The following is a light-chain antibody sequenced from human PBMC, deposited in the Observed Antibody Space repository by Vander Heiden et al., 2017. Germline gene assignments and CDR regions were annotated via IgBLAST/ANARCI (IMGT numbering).Light chain of an antibody. CDR1: HTISTSN. CDR2: AAS. CDR3: HQDCVSPQT. J-gene: IGKJ1*01. V-gene: IGKV3-20*01. Sequence: EIVLTQSPGTLSLSPGDRATLSCRASHTISTSNLAWYQQKHGQAPRLLIYAASNRATGIPDRFRGSGSGADFTLTISRLEPEDFAVYYCHQDCVSPQTFGPGTKVEVK.